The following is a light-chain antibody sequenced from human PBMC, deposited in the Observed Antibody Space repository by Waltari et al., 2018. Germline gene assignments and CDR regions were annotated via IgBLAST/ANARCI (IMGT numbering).Light chain of an antibody. CDR3: QLWDDETDQRV. J-gene: IGLJ3*02. V-gene: IGLV3-21*04. CDR1: DLGGKT. Sequence: SFVLTQPPSVSVAPGKTARLTCGGHDLGGKTVHWFQQKPGQAPGLVIYFNTDQPAGSPERFPAHLSGNPATLTISRVDAGDEADYYCQLWDDETDQRVFGGGTKLTVL. CDR2: FNT.